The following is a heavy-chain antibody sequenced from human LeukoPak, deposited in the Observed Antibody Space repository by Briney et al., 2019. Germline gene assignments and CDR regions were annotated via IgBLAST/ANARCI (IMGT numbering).Heavy chain of an antibody. D-gene: IGHD4-17*01. CDR2: IYYSGST. CDR3: ARHDYGDYDQIK. Sequence: PSETLSLTCTVSGGSIRNYYWDWVRQPPGRGLEWIGHIYYSGSTSYNPSLKSRVTMSVDTSKNQFSLKVRSVTAADTAVYYCARHDYGDYDQIKWSQGTLVTVSS. CDR1: GGSIRNYY. J-gene: IGHJ4*02. V-gene: IGHV4-59*08.